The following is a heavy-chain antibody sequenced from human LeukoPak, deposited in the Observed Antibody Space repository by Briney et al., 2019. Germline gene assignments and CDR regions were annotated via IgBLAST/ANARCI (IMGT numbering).Heavy chain of an antibody. CDR2: IRSKADSYAT. CDR1: GFTFSSHG. CDR3: TRLDWNDEGFDY. Sequence: PGRSLRLSCAASGFTFSSHGMHWVRQASGKGLEWVGRIRSKADSYATAYAASVKGRFTISRDDSKNTAFLQMNSLKTEDTAVYYCTRLDWNDEGFDYWGQGTLVTVSS. V-gene: IGHV3-73*01. J-gene: IGHJ4*02. D-gene: IGHD1-1*01.